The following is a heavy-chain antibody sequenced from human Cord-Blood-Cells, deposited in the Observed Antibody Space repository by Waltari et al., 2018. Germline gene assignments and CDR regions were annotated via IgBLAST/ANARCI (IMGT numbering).Heavy chain of an antibody. CDR3: AFGGYSNYVFDY. CDR2: IYHSGST. D-gene: IGHD4-4*01. CDR1: GYSISSGYY. V-gene: IGHV4-38-2*02. Sequence: QVQLQESGPGLVKPSETLSLTCTVSGYSISSGYYWGWIRQPPGKGLEWIVSIYHSGSTYSNPSLKGRVTISVDTSKNQFSLKVSSVTAADTAVYYCAFGGYSNYVFDYWGQGTLVTVSS. J-gene: IGHJ4*02.